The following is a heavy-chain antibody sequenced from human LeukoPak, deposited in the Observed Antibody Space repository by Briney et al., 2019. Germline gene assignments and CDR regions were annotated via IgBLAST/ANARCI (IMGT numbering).Heavy chain of an antibody. CDR3: ARDSSSVNWFDP. CDR1: VGPISSYY. D-gene: IGHD6-13*01. Sequence: SETLSLTCTVSVGPISSYYWICIPQPPGKGLEWIGYIYYSGSTNYNPSLKSRVTISVDTSKNQFSLKLSSVTAADTAVYYCARDSSSVNWFDPWGQGTLVTVSS. J-gene: IGHJ5*02. V-gene: IGHV4-59*01. CDR2: IYYSGST.